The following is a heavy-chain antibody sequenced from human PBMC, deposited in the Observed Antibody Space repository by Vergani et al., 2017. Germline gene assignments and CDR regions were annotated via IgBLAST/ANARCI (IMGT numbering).Heavy chain of an antibody. CDR1: GFTFSSYA. CDR3: TTVIWWKRNGDQATYHY. D-gene: IGHD4-17*01. Sequence: EVQLLESGGGLVQPGGSLRLSCAASGFTFSSYAMSWFRQAPGKGLEWVGFIRSKAYGGTTEYAGSVKGRSTISRDDSKSIAYLQMNRLKTEDTAVYYCTTVIWWKRNGDQATYHYWDQGSLVVVSA. CDR2: IRSKAYGGTT. J-gene: IGHJ4*02. V-gene: IGHV3-49*03.